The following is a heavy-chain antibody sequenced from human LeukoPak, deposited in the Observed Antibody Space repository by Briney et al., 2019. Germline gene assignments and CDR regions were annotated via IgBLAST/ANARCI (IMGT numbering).Heavy chain of an antibody. CDR2: INPSGGST. Sequence: ASVKVSCKASGYTFTSYYMHWVRQAPGQGLEWMGIINPSGGSTSYAQKFQGRVTMTRDTSTSTVYMELSSLRSEDTAVYYCARVGRYYDSGGYCQYFQHWGQGTLVTVSS. V-gene: IGHV1-46*01. CDR3: ARVGRYYDSGGYCQYFQH. CDR1: GYTFTSYY. J-gene: IGHJ1*01. D-gene: IGHD3-22*01.